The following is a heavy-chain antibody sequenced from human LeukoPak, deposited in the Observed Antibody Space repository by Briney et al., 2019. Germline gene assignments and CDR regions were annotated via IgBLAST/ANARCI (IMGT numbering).Heavy chain of an antibody. CDR2: IWYDGSNE. CDR1: GFTFSSYG. Sequence: GRSLRLSCAASGFTFSSYGMHWVRQAPGKGLEWVAVIWYDGSNEYCADSVKGRFTISRDNSKNTLYLQMNSLRAEDTAVYYCAKEDYIVAGTGYFDYWGQGTLVTVSS. J-gene: IGHJ4*02. D-gene: IGHD6-19*01. CDR3: AKEDYIVAGTGYFDY. V-gene: IGHV3-33*06.